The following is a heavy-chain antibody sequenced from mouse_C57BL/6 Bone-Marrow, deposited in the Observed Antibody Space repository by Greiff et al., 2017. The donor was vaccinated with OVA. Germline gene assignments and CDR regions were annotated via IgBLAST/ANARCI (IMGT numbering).Heavy chain of an antibody. CDR1: GFTFSSYA. V-gene: IGHV5-4*01. D-gene: IGHD3-2*02. CDR2: ISDGGSYT. Sequence: DVHLVESGGGLVKPGGSLKLSCAASGFTFSSYAMSWVRQTPEKRLEWVATISDGGSYTYYPDNVKGRFTISRDNAKNNLYLQMSHLKSEDTAMYYCARRLHRYYAMDYWGQGTSVTVSS. CDR3: ARRLHRYYAMDY. J-gene: IGHJ4*01.